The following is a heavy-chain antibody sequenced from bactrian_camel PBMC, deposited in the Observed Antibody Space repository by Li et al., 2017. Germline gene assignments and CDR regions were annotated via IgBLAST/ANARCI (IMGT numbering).Heavy chain of an antibody. CDR1: GFTFSSYH. CDR2: IDNNAKT. Sequence: VQLVESGGGLVQPGGSLRLSCAASGFTFSSYHMAWVRQAPGKGLEWVSGIDNNAKTKYTDSVKGRLTISKDNTKNTLYLQMDSLKPEDTGMYYCAAEGLRFRRALSDYPDCDFNVWGQGTQVTVSS. CDR3: AAEGLRFRRALSDYPDCDFNV. D-gene: IGHD4*01. V-gene: IGHV3S10*01. J-gene: IGHJ4*01.